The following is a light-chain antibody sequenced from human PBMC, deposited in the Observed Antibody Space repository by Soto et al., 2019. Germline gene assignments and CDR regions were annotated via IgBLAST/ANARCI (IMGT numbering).Light chain of an antibody. V-gene: IGLV1-47*01. J-gene: IGLJ2*01. CDR3: AAWDDSLIVV. Sequence: QSVLIQSPSASGTPGQRVTISCSGTSSNIGTNYVYWYQHLPGMAPKLLIYRNDQRPSGVPARFSGSKSGTSASLAISGLRSEDEADYYCAAWDDSLIVVFGGGIKLTVL. CDR2: RND. CDR1: SSNIGTNY.